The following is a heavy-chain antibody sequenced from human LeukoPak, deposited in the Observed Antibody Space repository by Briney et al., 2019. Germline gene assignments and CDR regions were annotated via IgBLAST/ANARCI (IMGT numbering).Heavy chain of an antibody. J-gene: IGHJ5*02. CDR1: GFTFSAYW. D-gene: IGHD2-2*02. V-gene: IGHV3-7*05. CDR3: ARGYCSSTSCYKNWFDP. Sequence: GGSLRLSCAASGFTFSAYWMNWVRQAPGKGLEWVANIKHDGSEINYMDSVKGRFTISRDNAKNSLYLQMHSLRTEDTAVYYCARGYCSSTSCYKNWFDPWGQGTLVTVSS. CDR2: IKHDGSEI.